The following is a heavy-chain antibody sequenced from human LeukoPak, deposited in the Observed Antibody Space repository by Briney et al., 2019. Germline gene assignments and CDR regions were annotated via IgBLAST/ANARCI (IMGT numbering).Heavy chain of an antibody. V-gene: IGHV4-4*07. CDR1: GGSISSYY. J-gene: IGHJ4*02. D-gene: IGHD4-23*01. Sequence: SETLSLTCTVSGGSISSYYWSWIRQPAGKGLEWIGRIYTSGSTNYNPSLKSRVTISVDTSKNQFSLKPSSVTAADTALYYCARTGGGNGYFDYWGQGTLVTVSS. CDR3: ARTGGGNGYFDY. CDR2: IYTSGST.